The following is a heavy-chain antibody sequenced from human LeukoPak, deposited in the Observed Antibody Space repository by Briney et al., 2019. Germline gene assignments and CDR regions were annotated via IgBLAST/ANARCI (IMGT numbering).Heavy chain of an antibody. CDR3: ARESGKFDY. V-gene: IGHV3-43*02. CDR1: GLPIGDFA. CDR2: IRGDVVNT. Sequence: GGSLRLSCVASGLPIGDFAMHWVRQAPGQGLEWVSLIRGDVVNTFFTDSVKGRFSISRDNSKNSLFLEMSSLRTEDTAMYYCARESGKFDYWGQGTLVAVSS. J-gene: IGHJ4*02.